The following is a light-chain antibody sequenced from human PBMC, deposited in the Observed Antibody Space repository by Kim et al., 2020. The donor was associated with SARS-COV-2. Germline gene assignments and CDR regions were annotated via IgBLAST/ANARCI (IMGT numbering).Light chain of an antibody. CDR3: QQSYTTPT. V-gene: IGKV1-39*01. J-gene: IGKJ2*01. Sequence: DIQMTQSPSSLSASVGDRVTITCRASQTVSKYVNWYQQKPGKVPKLLIYDASNLQSGVPPRFSGTGSGTDFSFTISSLQPEDFATYYCQQSYTTPTFGQGTKVDIK. CDR1: QTVSKY. CDR2: DAS.